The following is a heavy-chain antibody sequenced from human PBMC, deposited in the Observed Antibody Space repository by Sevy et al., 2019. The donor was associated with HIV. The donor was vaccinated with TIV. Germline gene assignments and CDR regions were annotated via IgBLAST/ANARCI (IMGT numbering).Heavy chain of an antibody. J-gene: IGHJ3*02. Sequence: ASVKVSCKASGYTFTSYGISWVRQAPGQGLEWMGWISAYNGNTNYAQKLQGRVTMTTDTSTSTAYMELRSLRSDDTAVYYCARDRSIVGATDDAFDIWGQGTVVTVSS. V-gene: IGHV1-18*04. D-gene: IGHD1-26*01. CDR1: GYTFTSYG. CDR2: ISAYNGNT. CDR3: ARDRSIVGATDDAFDI.